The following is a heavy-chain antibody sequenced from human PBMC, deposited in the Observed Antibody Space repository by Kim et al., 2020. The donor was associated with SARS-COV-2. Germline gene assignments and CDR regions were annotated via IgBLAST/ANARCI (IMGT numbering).Heavy chain of an antibody. CDR2: IIPVYGST. J-gene: IGHJ4*02. V-gene: IGHV1-69*13. CDR3: ARDNVDYIGGNNRGFFDY. Sequence: SVKVYCKASGGNFIRYAISWVRQAPGQGLEWMGGIIPVYGSTTYVQKFQGRVTITADESTNTVYMELSSLRSEDTAVYYCARDNVDYIGGNNRGFFDYWGQGTLVTVSS. D-gene: IGHD3-16*02. CDR1: GGNFIRYA.